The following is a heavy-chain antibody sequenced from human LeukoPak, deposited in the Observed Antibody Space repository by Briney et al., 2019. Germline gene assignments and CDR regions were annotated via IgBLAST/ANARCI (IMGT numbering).Heavy chain of an antibody. D-gene: IGHD1-1*01. CDR2: IYASGST. CDR3: ARGRRTENWFDP. Sequence: PSQTLSLTCTVSGDSISSGTYYWSWIRQPAGKGLEWIGRIYASGSTNYNPALKSRVTKSVDTSKNQFSLKLSSVTAADTAVYYCARGRRTENWFDPWGQGTLVTVSS. J-gene: IGHJ5*02. V-gene: IGHV4-61*02. CDR1: GDSISSGTYY.